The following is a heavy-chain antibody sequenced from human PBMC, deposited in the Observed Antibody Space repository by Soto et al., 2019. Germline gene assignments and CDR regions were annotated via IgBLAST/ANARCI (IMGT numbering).Heavy chain of an antibody. CDR1: GDTFTNLG. D-gene: IGHD6-19*01. J-gene: IGHJ4*02. V-gene: IGHV1-18*04. CDR3: ARERAVGLYLDD. Sequence: QVQLLQSGPEVKKPGTSVKVSCKASGDTFTNLGISWVRQAPGQGLEWMGWISAFNGNTNYAQKFQGRVTMTTETSTRTLYLELRSLRSDDTAVYYCARERAVGLYLDDWGQGPLVTVSS. CDR2: ISAFNGNT.